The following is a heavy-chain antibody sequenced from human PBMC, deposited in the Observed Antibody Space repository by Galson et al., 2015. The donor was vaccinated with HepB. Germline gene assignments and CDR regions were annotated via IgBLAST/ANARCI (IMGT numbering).Heavy chain of an antibody. V-gene: IGHV3-30*18. Sequence: SLRLSCAASGFTFSSYGMHWVRQAPGKGLEWVAVISYDGSNKYYADSVKGRFTISRDNSKNTLYLQMNSLRAEDTAVYYCAKDGEYSYGYGVFDYWGQGTLVTVSS. CDR1: GFTFSSYG. J-gene: IGHJ4*02. D-gene: IGHD5-18*01. CDR3: AKDGEYSYGYGVFDY. CDR2: ISYDGSNK.